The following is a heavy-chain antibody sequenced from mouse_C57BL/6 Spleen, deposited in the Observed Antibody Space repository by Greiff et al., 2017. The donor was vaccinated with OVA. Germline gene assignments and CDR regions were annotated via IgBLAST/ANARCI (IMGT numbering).Heavy chain of an antibody. D-gene: IGHD4-1*01. CDR2: INPRTGGT. CDR3: ARGANWDPMDY. V-gene: IGHV1-42*01. J-gene: IGHJ4*01. CDR1: GYSFTGYY. Sequence: VQLQQSGPELVKPGASVKISCKASGYSFTGYYMNWVKQSPDKSLEWIGEINPRTGGTTYNQKFKATATLTVDKSSSTAYMQLKSLTSEDSAVYYCARGANWDPMDYWGQGTSVTVSS.